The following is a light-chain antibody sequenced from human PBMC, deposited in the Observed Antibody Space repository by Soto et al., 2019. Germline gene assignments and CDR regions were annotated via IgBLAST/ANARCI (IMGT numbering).Light chain of an antibody. J-gene: IGLJ1*01. CDR3: TSYAGGNNV. V-gene: IGLV2-8*01. CDR2: EVN. CDR1: SSDVGGYNY. Sequence: QSALTQPPSASGSPGQSVTISCTGTSSDVGGYNYVSWYQQYPGKVPKLMIYEVNKRPSGVPERFSGSKSGNTASLTVSGLQAEDEADYYCTSYAGGNNVFGTGTKLPVL.